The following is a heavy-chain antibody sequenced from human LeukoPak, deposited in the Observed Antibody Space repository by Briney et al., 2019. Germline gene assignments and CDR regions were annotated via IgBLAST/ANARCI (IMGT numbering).Heavy chain of an antibody. Sequence: GASVMVSCKASGGTFSSYAISWVRQAPGQGLEWMGGIIPIFGTANYAQKFQGRVTITADESTSTAYMELSSLRSEDTAVYYCARAFRGGGRDDDAFDIWGQGTMVTVSS. V-gene: IGHV1-69*13. CDR2: IIPIFGTA. CDR1: GGTFSSYA. CDR3: ARAFRGGGRDDDAFDI. J-gene: IGHJ3*02. D-gene: IGHD2-15*01.